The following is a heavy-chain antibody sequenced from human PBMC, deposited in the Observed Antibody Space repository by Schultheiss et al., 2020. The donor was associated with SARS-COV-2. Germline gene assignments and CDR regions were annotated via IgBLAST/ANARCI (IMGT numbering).Heavy chain of an antibody. D-gene: IGHD2-2*02. Sequence: GESLKISCTASGFNFGDYATSWVRQAPGKGLEWVGFIRGKAYGGTTDYAASVKGRFTISRDDSKSIAYLQMSSLKTEDTAVYYCTSRYTLSPSYYGMDVWGQGTTVTVSS. J-gene: IGHJ6*02. V-gene: IGHV3-49*04. CDR3: TSRYTLSPSYYGMDV. CDR2: IRGKAYGGTT. CDR1: GFNFGDYA.